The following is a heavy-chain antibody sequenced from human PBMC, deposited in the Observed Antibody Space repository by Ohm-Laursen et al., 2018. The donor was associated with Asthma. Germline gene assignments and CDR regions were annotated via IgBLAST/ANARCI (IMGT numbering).Heavy chain of an antibody. V-gene: IGHV3-23*01. D-gene: IGHD3-22*01. Sequence: SLRLSCAAPGYTFSRYSIHWVRQIPGKGLEWVSAISGSGVSTYYADSVKGRFTISRDNSKNTLYLQMNSLRAEDTAVYYCAKGPPGTMIVVVASYWYFDLWGRGTLVTVSS. CDR2: ISGSGVST. CDR3: AKGPPGTMIVVVASYWYFDL. J-gene: IGHJ2*01. CDR1: GYTFSRYS.